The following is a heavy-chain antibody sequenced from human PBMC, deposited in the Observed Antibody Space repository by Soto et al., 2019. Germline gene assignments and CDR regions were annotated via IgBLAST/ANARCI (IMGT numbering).Heavy chain of an antibody. J-gene: IGHJ4*01. CDR2: TYYRSKWYY. Sequence: LSLTCAITGDSVSSNSAGWSWVRQSPSRGLEWLGRTYYRSKWYYEYAVSVRGRITINPDTSKNQYSLQLNSVTPEDTAVYFCARGEQYSGRIFDYWGQGTLVTV. D-gene: IGHD1-26*01. CDR3: ARGEQYSGRIFDY. CDR1: GDSVSSNSAG. V-gene: IGHV6-1*01.